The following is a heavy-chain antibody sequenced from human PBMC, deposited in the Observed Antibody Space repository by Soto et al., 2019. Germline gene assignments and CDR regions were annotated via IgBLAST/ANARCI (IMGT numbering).Heavy chain of an antibody. CDR1: GFTFSSHG. CDR3: VRWGPEKGCDY. CDR2: IWYDGSNA. V-gene: IGHV3-33*01. J-gene: IGHJ4*02. Sequence: QVRLVESGGGVVQPGRSLRLSCAASGFTFSSHGMHWVRQAPGKGLEWVAVIWYDGSNAYYADSVKGRFTISRDNSKNMLYLHMNRLRVDDTAIYYCVRWGPEKGCDYWGMGGLVTVSS. D-gene: IGHD7-27*01.